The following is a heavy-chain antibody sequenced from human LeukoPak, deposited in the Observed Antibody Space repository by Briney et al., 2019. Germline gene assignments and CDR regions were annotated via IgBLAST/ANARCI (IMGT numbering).Heavy chain of an antibody. J-gene: IGHJ3*02. CDR2: IYYSGST. CDR1: GGSISSYY. V-gene: IGHV4-59*12. CDR3: SSGYFLLDAFDI. D-gene: IGHD3-22*01. Sequence: SETLSLTCTVSGGSISSYYWSWIRQPPGKGLEWIGYIYYSGSTNYNPSLKSRVTISVDTSKNQFSLKLSSVTAADTAVYYCSSGYFLLDAFDIWGQGTMVTVSS.